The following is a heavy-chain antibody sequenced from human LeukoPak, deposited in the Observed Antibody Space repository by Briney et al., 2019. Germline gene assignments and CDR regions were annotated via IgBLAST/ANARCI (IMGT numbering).Heavy chain of an antibody. V-gene: IGHV3-11*01. D-gene: IGHD6-19*01. CDR2: INSGGSII. J-gene: IGHJ4*02. CDR3: ARVTGSDWYFNYFDY. Sequence: GGSLRLSCAASEFTFSDYYMTWIRQAPGKGRGWVSYINSGGSIIYYADSVKGRFTISRDNAKNSLYLQMNSLRAEDTAVYYCARVTGSDWYFNYFDYWGQGALVTVSS. CDR1: EFTFSDYY.